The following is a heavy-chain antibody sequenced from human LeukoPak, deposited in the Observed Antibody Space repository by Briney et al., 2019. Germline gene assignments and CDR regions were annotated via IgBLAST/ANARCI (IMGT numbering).Heavy chain of an antibody. CDR3: ASLKGLFDYFDY. J-gene: IGHJ4*02. D-gene: IGHD3-22*01. CDR2: LYNAGTT. V-gene: IGHV3-53*01. Sequence: PGGSLRLSCVASGFIVSNNYMSWVRQAPGKGLEWVSVLYNAGTTYYADSVKGRFTISRDNSKNTLNLQMYSLRAEDTAVYYCASLKGLFDYFDYWGQGILVTVSS. CDR1: GFIVSNNY.